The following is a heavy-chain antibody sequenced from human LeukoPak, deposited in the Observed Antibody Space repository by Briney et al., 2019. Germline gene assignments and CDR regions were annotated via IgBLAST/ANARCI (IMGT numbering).Heavy chain of an antibody. CDR3: AGDANWLDP. J-gene: IGHJ5*02. Sequence: GGSLRLSCAASGFNFSSYWTHWVRQAPGKGLVWVSRINTDGSNTKYADSVKGRFTISRDNAKNTLYLQMNSLRAEDTAVYYCAGDANWLDPWGQGTLVTVSS. CDR2: INTDGSNT. V-gene: IGHV3-74*03. CDR1: GFNFSSYW.